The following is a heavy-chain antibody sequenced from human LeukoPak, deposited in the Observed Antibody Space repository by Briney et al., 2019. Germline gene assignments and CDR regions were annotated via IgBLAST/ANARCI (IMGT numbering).Heavy chain of an antibody. D-gene: IGHD3-10*01. CDR3: ARVFDSGSQAYFYYMDV. CDR1: GRSIRGYY. V-gene: IGHV4-59*01. Sequence: PSETLSLTCNVSGRSIRGYYWSWIRQPPGKALEWMGYIYSSGSTNDNPSLKSRVTMSVDTSKNQFSLKVSSVTAADTAVYYCARVFDSGSQAYFYYMDVWGKGTTVTISS. CDR2: IYSSGST. J-gene: IGHJ6*03.